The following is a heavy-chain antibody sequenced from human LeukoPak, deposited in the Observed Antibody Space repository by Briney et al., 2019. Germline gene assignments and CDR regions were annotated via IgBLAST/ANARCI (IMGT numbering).Heavy chain of an antibody. J-gene: IGHJ4*02. CDR3: AKAGYCSGGSCYGSDY. Sequence: GGSLRLSCAASGFTFSSYGMHWVRQAPGKGLEWVAAIWYDGSIQYYADSVKGRFTNSRDNSKNTLYLQMDSLRSEDTAVYYCAKAGYCSGGSCYGSDYWGQGTLVSVSS. D-gene: IGHD2-15*01. CDR2: IWYDGSIQ. CDR1: GFTFSSYG. V-gene: IGHV3-33*06.